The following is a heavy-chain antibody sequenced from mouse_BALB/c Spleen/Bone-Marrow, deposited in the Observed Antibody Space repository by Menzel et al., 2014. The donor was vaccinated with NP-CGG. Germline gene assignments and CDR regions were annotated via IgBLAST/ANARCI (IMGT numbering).Heavy chain of an antibody. Sequence: EVQLQQSGTVLARPGASVKVSCKASGYSFTSYWMHWVKQRPGQGLEWIGPIYPGNSDISYNQKFKGKAKLTAVTSASTAYMELSSLTNEDSAVYYCTIYRFDEDAMDYWGQGTSVTVSS. V-gene: IGHV1-5*01. D-gene: IGHD2-14*01. CDR2: IYPGNSDI. CDR1: GYSFTSYW. CDR3: TIYRFDEDAMDY. J-gene: IGHJ4*01.